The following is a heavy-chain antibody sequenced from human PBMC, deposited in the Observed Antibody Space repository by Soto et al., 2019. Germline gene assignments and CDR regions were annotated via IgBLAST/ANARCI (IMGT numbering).Heavy chain of an antibody. Sequence: EVQLVESGGGLVQPGGSLRLSCAASGFTFSTYWMDWVRQAPGEGLVWVSRINSAGSSTVYADSVKGRFTISRDNAENTLDLQMNNLRAVDTAVYYCARADDRGGEALDMWGQGTMVTVSS. CDR2: INSAGSST. CDR1: GFTFSTYW. V-gene: IGHV3-74*01. J-gene: IGHJ3*02. D-gene: IGHD3-10*02. CDR3: ARADDRGGEALDM.